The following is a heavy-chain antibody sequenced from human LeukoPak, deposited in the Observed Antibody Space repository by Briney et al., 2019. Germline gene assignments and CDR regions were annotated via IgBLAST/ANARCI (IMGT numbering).Heavy chain of an antibody. Sequence: AGESLRLSCAASGFTFSNYAMSWVRQAPGKGLEWVSGISDSVDSTHYADSVKGRFTISRDNSKNTLYLQMNRLRAEDTALYYCAKDLARIGARQSDYWGQGTLVTVSS. V-gene: IGHV3-23*01. J-gene: IGHJ4*02. CDR2: ISDSVDST. CDR1: GFTFSNYA. D-gene: IGHD6-6*01. CDR3: AKDLARIGARQSDY.